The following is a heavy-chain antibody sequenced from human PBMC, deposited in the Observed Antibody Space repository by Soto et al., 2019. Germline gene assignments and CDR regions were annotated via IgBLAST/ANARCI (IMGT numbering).Heavy chain of an antibody. CDR1: GFTFDDYT. CDR3: AKDQNQWELLTYIDY. Sequence: EVQLVESGGVVVQPGGSLRLSCAASGFTFDDYTMHWVRQAPGKGLEWVSLISWDGGSTYYADSVKGRFTISRDNSKNSLYLQMNSLRTEDTALYYCAKDQNQWELLTYIDYWGQGTLVTVSS. D-gene: IGHD1-26*01. CDR2: ISWDGGST. V-gene: IGHV3-43*01. J-gene: IGHJ4*02.